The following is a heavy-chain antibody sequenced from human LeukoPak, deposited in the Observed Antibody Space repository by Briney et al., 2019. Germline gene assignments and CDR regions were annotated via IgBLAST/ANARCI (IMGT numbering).Heavy chain of an antibody. V-gene: IGHV3-21*01. D-gene: IGHD2-15*01. CDR1: GFTFSSYS. CDR3: ARGGGVAATGAFDI. J-gene: IGHJ3*02. Sequence: GGSLRLSCAASGFTFSSYSMNWVRQAPGKGLEWASSIRSSSSYIYYADSVKGRFTISRDNAKNSLYLQMNSLRAEDTAVYYCARGGGVAATGAFDIWGQGTMVTVSS. CDR2: IRSSSSYI.